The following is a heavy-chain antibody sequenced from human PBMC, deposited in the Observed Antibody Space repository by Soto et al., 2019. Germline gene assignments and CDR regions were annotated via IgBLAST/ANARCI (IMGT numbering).Heavy chain of an antibody. D-gene: IGHD1-26*01. Sequence: QVQLQESGPGLVKPSQTLSLTCTVSGGYISSGGYYWSWIRQHPGKGLEWIGYIYYSGRTYYNPSLKSRVTISVDTSKNQFSLQLSSVTAADTAVYYCARVGGSYGGRFDYWGQGTLVTVSS. CDR1: GGYISSGGYY. J-gene: IGHJ4*02. CDR2: IYYSGRT. CDR3: ARVGGSYGGRFDY. V-gene: IGHV4-31*03.